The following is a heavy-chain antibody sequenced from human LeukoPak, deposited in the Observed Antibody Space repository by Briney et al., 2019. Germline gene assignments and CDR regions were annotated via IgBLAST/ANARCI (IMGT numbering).Heavy chain of an antibody. Sequence: PGRSLRLSCAASGFTFSSYAMHWVRQAPGKGLEWVAVMSYDGSNKYYADSVKGRFTISRDNSKNTLYLQMNSLRAEDTAVYYCATAAAGPAAFDIWGQGTMVTVSS. D-gene: IGHD6-13*01. J-gene: IGHJ3*02. V-gene: IGHV3-30*04. CDR1: GFTFSSYA. CDR2: MSYDGSNK. CDR3: ATAAAGPAAFDI.